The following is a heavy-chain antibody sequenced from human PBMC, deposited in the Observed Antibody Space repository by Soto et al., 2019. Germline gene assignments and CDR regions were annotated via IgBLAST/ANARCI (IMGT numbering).Heavy chain of an antibody. CDR2: IYYSGST. D-gene: IGHD2-15*01. CDR1: GGSISSGGYY. J-gene: IGHJ6*02. Sequence: SETLSLTCTVSGGSISSGGYYWSWIRQHPGKGLEWSGYIYYSGSTYYNPSLKSRVTISVDTSKNQFSLKLSSVTAADTAVYYCARDGVVVVAATQFYYYYGMDVWGQGTTVTVSS. CDR3: ARDGVVVVAATQFYYYYGMDV. V-gene: IGHV4-31*03.